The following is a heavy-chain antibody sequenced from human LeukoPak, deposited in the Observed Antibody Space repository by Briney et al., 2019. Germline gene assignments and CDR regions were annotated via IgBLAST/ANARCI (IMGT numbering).Heavy chain of an antibody. CDR1: GGSISSGGYS. D-gene: IGHD6-13*01. CDR2: IYHSGST. Sequence: TLSLTCAVSGGSISSGGYSWSWIRQPPGKGLEWIGYIYHSGSTYYNPSLKSRVTISVDRSKNQFSLKLSSVTAADTAVYCCARVTASWYGSFDYWGQGTLVTVSS. V-gene: IGHV4-30-2*01. CDR3: ARVTASWYGSFDY. J-gene: IGHJ4*02.